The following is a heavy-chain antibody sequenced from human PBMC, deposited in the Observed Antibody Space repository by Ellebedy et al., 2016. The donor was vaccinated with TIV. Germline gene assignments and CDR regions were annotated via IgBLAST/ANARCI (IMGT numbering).Heavy chain of an antibody. Sequence: PGGSLRLSCAASGFTFNTYEMNWVRQAPGKGLEWVAMIRYDGSNKYYPDSVKGRFTVSRDDSNNTLYLQMNSLRVEDTAVYYCAKDPIAHVALYYFDYWGQGTLVTVSS. J-gene: IGHJ4*02. CDR2: IRYDGSNK. CDR3: AKDPIAHVALYYFDY. D-gene: IGHD2-21*01. CDR1: GFTFNTYE. V-gene: IGHV3-30*02.